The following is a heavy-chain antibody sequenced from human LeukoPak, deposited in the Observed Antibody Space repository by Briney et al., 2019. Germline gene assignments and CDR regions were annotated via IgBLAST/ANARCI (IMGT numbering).Heavy chain of an antibody. D-gene: IGHD3-22*01. CDR2: IYHSGST. CDR3: ARGQGHYYDSSGYYYYYMDV. J-gene: IGHJ6*03. Sequence: SETLSLTCAVSGYSISSGYYWGWIRHPPGERLEWIGSIYHSGSTYYNPSLKRRVTISVDTSKNQFSLKLSSVTAADTAVYYCARGQGHYYDSSGYYYYYMDVWGKGTTVTVSS. CDR1: GYSISSGYY. V-gene: IGHV4-38-2*01.